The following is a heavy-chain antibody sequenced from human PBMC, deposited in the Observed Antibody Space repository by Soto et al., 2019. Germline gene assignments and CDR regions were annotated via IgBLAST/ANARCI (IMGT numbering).Heavy chain of an antibody. Sequence: QITLKESGPMLVKPTQTLTLTCTYSGFSLTASGLGVGWIRQPPGKALQWLAFIYWDGDQRYSPSLRSRLTSTQDAPKSQIVLTMTNMDPVDTATYFCALTGRWIRPNDYFDYWGQGTLVTVSS. D-gene: IGHD5-18*01. CDR1: GFSLTASGLG. V-gene: IGHV2-5*02. CDR2: IYWDGDQ. J-gene: IGHJ4*02. CDR3: ALTGRWIRPNDYFDY.